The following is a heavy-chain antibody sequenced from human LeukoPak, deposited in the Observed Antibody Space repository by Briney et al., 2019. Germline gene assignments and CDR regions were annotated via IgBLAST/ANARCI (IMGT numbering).Heavy chain of an antibody. D-gene: IGHD6-19*01. J-gene: IGHJ4*02. V-gene: IGHV3-30-3*01. Sequence: GGSLRLSCAASGFTFSSYAMHGVRQAPGKGLEWVAVISYDGSNKYYADSVKGRFTISRDNSKNTLYLQMNSLRAEDTAVYYCARGDYTPYSSGWYVIDYWGQGTLVTVSS. CDR2: ISYDGSNK. CDR3: ARGDYTPYSSGWYVIDY. CDR1: GFTFSSYA.